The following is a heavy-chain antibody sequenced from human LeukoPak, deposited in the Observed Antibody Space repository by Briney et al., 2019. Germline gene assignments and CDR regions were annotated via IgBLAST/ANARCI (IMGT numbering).Heavy chain of an antibody. CDR2: IYHSGST. CDR1: GGSISSSNW. D-gene: IGHD6-13*01. J-gene: IGHJ4*02. V-gene: IGHV4-4*02. CDR3: ARAEPRGSIWYPY. Sequence: SETLSLTCAVSGGSISSSNWWSGVRQPPGKGLEWIGEIYHSGSTNYNPSLKSRVTISVDKSKTQFSLKLNSVTAADTAVYYCARAEPRGSIWYPYWGQGTLVPVSS.